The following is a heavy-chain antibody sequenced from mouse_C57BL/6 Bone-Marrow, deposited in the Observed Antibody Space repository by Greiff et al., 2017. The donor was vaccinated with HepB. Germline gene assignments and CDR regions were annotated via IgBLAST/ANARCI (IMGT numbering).Heavy chain of an antibody. V-gene: IGHV1-64*01. Sequence: QVQLQQSGAELVKPGASVKLSCKASGYTFTSYWMHWVKQRPGQGLEWIGMIHPNSGSTNYNEKFKSKATLTVDKSSSTAYMQLSSLTSEDSAVYYCASHGSSLYYFDYWGQGTTLTVSS. D-gene: IGHD1-1*01. CDR3: ASHGSSLYYFDY. CDR2: IHPNSGST. CDR1: GYTFTSYW. J-gene: IGHJ2*01.